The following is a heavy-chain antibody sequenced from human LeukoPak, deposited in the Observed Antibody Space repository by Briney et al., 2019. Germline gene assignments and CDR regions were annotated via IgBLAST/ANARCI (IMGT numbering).Heavy chain of an antibody. Sequence: SGGSPRLSCAASGFSFSSSGMNWVRQAPGKGLEWVSYIDTSSHTKNYADSVKGRFTISRDNAKNSLYLQMNSLRVEDTAVYYCAGPLGSPYFHHWGQGTLVTVSS. CDR3: AGPLGSPYFHH. CDR2: IDTSSHTK. CDR1: GFSFSSSG. V-gene: IGHV3-48*01. D-gene: IGHD3-10*01. J-gene: IGHJ1*01.